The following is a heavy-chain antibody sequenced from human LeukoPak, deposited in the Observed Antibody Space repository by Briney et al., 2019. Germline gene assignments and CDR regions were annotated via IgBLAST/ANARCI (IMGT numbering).Heavy chain of an antibody. Sequence: ASVKVSCKASGYTFTDYYFHWVRQPPGPGLEWVGWISVYNGNTNYAQKFQDRVSMTTNTSTSTAYMEVRSLRSDDTAVYCCARRVTTVTEGAFDIWGQGTMVTVSS. CDR3: ARRVTTVTEGAFDI. J-gene: IGHJ3*02. CDR1: GYTFTDYY. D-gene: IGHD4-17*01. V-gene: IGHV1-18*04. CDR2: ISVYNGNT.